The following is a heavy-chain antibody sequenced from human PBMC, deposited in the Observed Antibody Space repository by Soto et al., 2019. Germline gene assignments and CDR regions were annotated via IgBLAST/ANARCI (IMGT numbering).Heavy chain of an antibody. V-gene: IGHV3-66*01. D-gene: IGHD3-3*01. CDR2: IYSGGST. CDR1: GFTVSSNY. CDR3: WYDFWSGYYSDYFDY. Sequence: PGGSLRLSCAASGFTVSSNYMSWVRQAPGKGLEWVSVIYSGGSTYYADSVKGRFTISRDNSKNTLYLQMNSLRAEDTAVYYCWYDFWSGYYSDYFDYWGQGTLVTVSS. J-gene: IGHJ4*02.